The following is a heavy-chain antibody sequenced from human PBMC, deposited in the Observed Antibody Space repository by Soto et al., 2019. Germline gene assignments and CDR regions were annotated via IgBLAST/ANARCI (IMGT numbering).Heavy chain of an antibody. D-gene: IGHD2-15*01. V-gene: IGHV3-7*04. J-gene: IGHJ4*02. CDR1: GFICSTYW. CDR3: ARARWTSTPFDH. CDR2: IKQDGSEK. Sequence: EVQLVESGGGLVQPGGSLRLSCAASGFICSTYWMSWLRQAPGKGLAWVASIKQDGSEKYYVDSVKGRFTISRDNAKNSLFLQMNSLRVEDTAVYYCARARWTSTPFDHWGQGTLVTVSS.